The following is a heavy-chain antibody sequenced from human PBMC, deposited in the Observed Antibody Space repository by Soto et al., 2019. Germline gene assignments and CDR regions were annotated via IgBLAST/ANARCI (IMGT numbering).Heavy chain of an antibody. V-gene: IGHV3-66*01. CDR2: IYSRGDI. CDR1: GVTVSSNY. D-gene: IGHD4-17*01. J-gene: IGHJ4*02. Sequence: EVQLVESGGGLVQPGGSLRLSCAASGVTVSSNYMSWVRQAPGQGLEWVSVIYSRGDIKYSESVKGRFTVSRDNSKNTLFIQMNSLRVEDTAVYYCARNVPVTTLGYWGQGTLVTVSS. CDR3: ARNVPVTTLGY.